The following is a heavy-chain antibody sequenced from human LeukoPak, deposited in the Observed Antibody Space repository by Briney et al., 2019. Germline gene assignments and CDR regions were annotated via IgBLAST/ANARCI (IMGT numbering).Heavy chain of an antibody. CDR3: ARGYSGYDFHY. CDR1: GGSISTYY. J-gene: IGHJ4*02. D-gene: IGHD5-12*01. CDR2: IYHSGST. Sequence: SETLSLTCTVSGGSISTYYWSWIRQPPGKGLEWIGEIYHSGSTNYNPSLKSRVTISVDKSENQFSLKLSSVTAADTAVYYCARGYSGYDFHYWGQGTLVTVSS. V-gene: IGHV4-59*12.